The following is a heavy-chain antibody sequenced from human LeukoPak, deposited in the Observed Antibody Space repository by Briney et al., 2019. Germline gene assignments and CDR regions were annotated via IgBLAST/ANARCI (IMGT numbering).Heavy chain of an antibody. V-gene: IGHV3-43*02. CDR3: AREQFSHTSNYFDN. D-gene: IGHD5-24*01. CDR2: ISADGGST. CDR1: RFMFDDYA. Sequence: GGSLRISCAASRFMFDDYAMHWVRQAPGKGLEWVSLISADGGSTFYADSVKGRFTISRDNNNNSLSLQMNSLTTEDTAFYYCAREQFSHTSNYFDNWGQGLLVTVSS. J-gene: IGHJ4*02.